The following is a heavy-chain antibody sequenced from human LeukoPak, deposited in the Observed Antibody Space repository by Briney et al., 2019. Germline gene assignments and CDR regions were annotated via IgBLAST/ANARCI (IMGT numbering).Heavy chain of an antibody. CDR2: ISGSGGST. CDR3: AKDLSSATVTTISFDY. J-gene: IGHJ4*02. D-gene: IGHD4-11*01. CDR1: GFTFSSYA. Sequence: GGSLRLSRAASGFTFSSYAMSWVRQAPGKGLEWVSAISGSGGSTYYADSVKGRFTISRDNSKNTLYLQMNSLRAEDTAVYYCAKDLSSATVTTISFDYWGQGTLVTVSS. V-gene: IGHV3-23*01.